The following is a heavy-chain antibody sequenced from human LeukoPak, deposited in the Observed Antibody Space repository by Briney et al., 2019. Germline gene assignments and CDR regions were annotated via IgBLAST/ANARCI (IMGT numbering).Heavy chain of an antibody. Sequence: SETLSLTCSVSGFSISDNYFWGWIRQPPGKGLEWMGNIYHSANTYYNPSLKSRVTISRDTSKNQFSLKMTSVTAADTAVYYCARVIDYDYDSGGSFRGSYYFDHWGQGILVTVTS. J-gene: IGHJ4*02. CDR1: GFSISDNYF. D-gene: IGHD3-22*01. CDR2: IYHSANT. CDR3: ARVIDYDYDSGGSFRGSYYFDH. V-gene: IGHV4-38-2*02.